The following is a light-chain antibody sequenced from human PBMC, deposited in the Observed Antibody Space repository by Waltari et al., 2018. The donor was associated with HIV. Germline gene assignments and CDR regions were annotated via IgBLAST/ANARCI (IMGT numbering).Light chain of an antibody. CDR3: QQYNDWPYT. Sequence: EIVMTQSPATLSLSPGEGATLSCRASQHIDRNLAWYQQKPGQSPRLLIYGTYTRATGIPAKFSGSGSGTEFTLTVSSLQSEDFAVYYCQQYNDWPYTFGQGTKL. J-gene: IGKJ2*01. CDR2: GTY. V-gene: IGKV3-15*01. CDR1: QHIDRN.